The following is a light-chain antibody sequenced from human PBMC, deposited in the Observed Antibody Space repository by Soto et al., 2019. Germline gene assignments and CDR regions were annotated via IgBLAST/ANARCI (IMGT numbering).Light chain of an antibody. J-gene: IGKJ1*01. CDR2: GAS. V-gene: IGKV3-15*01. CDR3: QEYDNWPPWT. CDR1: QRVRNN. Sequence: TVMTQSPATLSVSVGERVTLSCRASQRVRNNLAWYQQKPGQAPRLLIYGASTRATDVPARFSGSGSGTEFTLNISGLQSEDVAVYYCQEYDNWPPWTFGQGTKVDIK.